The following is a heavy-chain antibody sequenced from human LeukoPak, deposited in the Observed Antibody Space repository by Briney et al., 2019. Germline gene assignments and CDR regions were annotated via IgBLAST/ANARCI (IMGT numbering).Heavy chain of an antibody. CDR2: ISYDGSNK. D-gene: IGHD3-22*01. J-gene: IGHJ4*02. CDR1: GFTFSSYA. CDR3: ARDSDLSIVVITYYFDY. V-gene: IGHV3-30-3*01. Sequence: PGGSLRLSCEASGFTFSSYAMHWVRQAPGKGLEWVAVISYDGSNKYYADSVKGRFTISRDNSKNTLYLQMNSLRAEDTAVYYCARDSDLSIVVITYYFDYWGQGTLVTVSS.